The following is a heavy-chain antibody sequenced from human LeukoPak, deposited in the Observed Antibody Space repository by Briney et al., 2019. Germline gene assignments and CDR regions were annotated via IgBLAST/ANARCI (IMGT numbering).Heavy chain of an antibody. J-gene: IGHJ4*02. CDR3: AKECIVGATVMPYFDY. V-gene: IGHV3-33*06. Sequence: PGGSLRLSCGASGFTFSSYGMHWVRQAPGKGLEWVAVIWYDGSNKYYADSVKGRFTISRDNSKNTLYLQMNSLRAEDTAVYYCAKECIVGATVMPYFDYWGQGTLVTVSS. CDR2: IWYDGSNK. D-gene: IGHD1-26*01. CDR1: GFTFSSYG.